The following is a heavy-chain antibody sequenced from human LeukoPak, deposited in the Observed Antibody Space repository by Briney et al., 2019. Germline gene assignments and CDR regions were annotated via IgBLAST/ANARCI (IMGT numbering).Heavy chain of an antibody. V-gene: IGHV1-18*01. CDR2: ISAYNGNT. CDR3: ARELRGYYDD. Sequence: ASVKVSCKASGYTFTSYGISWLRQAPRQGLEWMGWISAYNGNTNYAQKLQGRVTMTTDTSTSTAYMELRSLRSDDTPVYYCARELRGYYDDWGQGTLVTVSS. CDR1: GYTFTSYG. D-gene: IGHD3-10*01. J-gene: IGHJ4*02.